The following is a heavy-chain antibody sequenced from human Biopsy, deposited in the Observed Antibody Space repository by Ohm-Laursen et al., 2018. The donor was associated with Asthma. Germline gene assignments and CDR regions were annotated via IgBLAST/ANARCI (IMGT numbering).Heavy chain of an antibody. J-gene: IGHJ3*02. Sequence: RSLRLSCSASGFTFSHYGMHWVRQAPGKGLEWVGVISKNASTQDYADSVKGRFTMARDNSKNTLDLQMNSLREEDTAVYYCVRDGTDDAFDIWGQGTAVSVSS. CDR1: GFTFSHYG. CDR2: ISKNASTQ. D-gene: IGHD1-1*01. V-gene: IGHV3-30*06. CDR3: VRDGTDDAFDI.